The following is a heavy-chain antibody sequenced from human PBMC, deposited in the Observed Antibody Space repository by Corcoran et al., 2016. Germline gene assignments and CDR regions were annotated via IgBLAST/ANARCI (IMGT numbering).Heavy chain of an antibody. Sequence: QVQLQQWGAGLLKPSETLSLTCAVYGGSFSGYYWSWIRQPPGKGLEWIGEINHSGSTNYNPSLKSRVTISVDTSKNQFSLKLSSVTAADTAVYYCASGNVRAFDIWGQGTMVTVSS. CDR1: GGSFSGYY. V-gene: IGHV4-34*01. J-gene: IGHJ3*02. D-gene: IGHD6-6*01. CDR3: ASGNVRAFDI. CDR2: INHSGST.